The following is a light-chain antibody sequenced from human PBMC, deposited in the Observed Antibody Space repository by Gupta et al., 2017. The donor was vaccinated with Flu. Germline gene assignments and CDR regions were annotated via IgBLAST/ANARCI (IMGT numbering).Light chain of an antibody. V-gene: IGKV3-20*01. CDR3: QLYGSSPPIT. CDR1: QSVSSSY. J-gene: IGKJ5*01. CDR2: GAS. Sequence: EIVLTQSPGTLSLSPGERATLSCRASQSVSSSYLAWYQQKPGQAPRLLIYGASSRATGIPDRVSGSGSGTDFTLTISRLEPEDFAVYYCQLYGSSPPITFGQGTRLEIK.